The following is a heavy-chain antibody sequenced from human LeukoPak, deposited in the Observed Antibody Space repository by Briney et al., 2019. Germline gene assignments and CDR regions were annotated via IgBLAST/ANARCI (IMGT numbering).Heavy chain of an antibody. CDR2: ISGSGGST. J-gene: IGHJ4*02. V-gene: IGHV3-23*01. CDR3: AKDPKFGSRSLYSFDY. D-gene: IGHD6-13*01. Sequence: SCKVSGGTFSSYAMSWARQAPGKGLEWVSAISGSGGSTYYADSVKGRFTISRDNSKNTLYLQLNSLRAEDTAVYYCAKDPKFGSRSLYSFDYWGQGTLVTVSS. CDR1: GGTFSSYA.